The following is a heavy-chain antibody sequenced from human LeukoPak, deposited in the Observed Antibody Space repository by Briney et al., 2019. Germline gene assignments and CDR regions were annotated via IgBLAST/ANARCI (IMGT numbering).Heavy chain of an antibody. V-gene: IGHV3-23*01. CDR1: GFTFSNYA. D-gene: IGHD3-10*01. CDR3: AKVSSWDFRFGELLDY. CDR2: IGGSGSGT. J-gene: IGHJ4*02. Sequence: PGGSLRLSCAASGFTFSNYAMSWVRQAPGKGLEWVSAIGGSGSGTYYADSVKGRFTISRDNSKNTLSLQMNSLRAEDTAVYYCAKVSSWDFRFGELLDYWGQGTLVTVSS.